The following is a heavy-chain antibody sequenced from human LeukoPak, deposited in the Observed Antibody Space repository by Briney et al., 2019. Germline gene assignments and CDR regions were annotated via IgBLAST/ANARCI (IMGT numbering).Heavy chain of an antibody. V-gene: IGHV4-39*01. J-gene: IGHJ6*02. CDR3: ARPSLSRTDV. Sequence: PSETLSLTCTVSGASISRGSYYWGWIRQPPGKGLEWIGSIYYSGSTYYNPSLKSRVTISIDTSKKQFSLKLNSVTAADTAVYYCARPSLSRTDVWGRGTTVTVSS. CDR1: GASISRGSYY. D-gene: IGHD2-2*01. CDR2: IYYSGST.